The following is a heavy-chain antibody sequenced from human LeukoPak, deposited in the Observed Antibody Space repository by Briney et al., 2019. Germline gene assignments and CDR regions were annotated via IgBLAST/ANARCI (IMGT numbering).Heavy chain of an antibody. CDR2: ISSGSRVNT. D-gene: IGHD2-21*02. J-gene: IGHJ4*02. CDR3: VSRKTPPDPTVIPD. V-gene: IGHV3-23*01. CDR1: GFTFSTYA. Sequence: GGSLRLSCAASGFTFSTYAMSWVRQAPGKGLEWVSAISSGSRVNTFYSDSVRGRFTISRDNSRNTLYLQMNSLRAEDTAIYYCVSRKTPPDPTVIPDWGQGTLVTVSS.